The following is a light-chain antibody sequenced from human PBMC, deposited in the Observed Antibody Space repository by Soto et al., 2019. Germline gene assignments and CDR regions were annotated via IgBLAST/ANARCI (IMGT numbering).Light chain of an antibody. CDR3: CSYGGSRAV. CDR2: EVT. J-gene: IGLJ7*01. CDR1: SSDVGSHNL. Sequence: QSALTQPASVCGSPVQSITISCTGTSSDVGSHNLVSWYQQHPGQAPKLMIYEVTKRPLGVSTRFSASKSGNTASLTISGLQAEDEADYYCCSYGGSRAVFGGGTQLTVL. V-gene: IGLV2-23*02.